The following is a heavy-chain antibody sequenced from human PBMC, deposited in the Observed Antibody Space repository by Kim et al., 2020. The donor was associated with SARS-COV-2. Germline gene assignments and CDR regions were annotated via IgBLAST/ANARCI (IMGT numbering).Heavy chain of an antibody. V-gene: IGHV3-30*18. CDR3: AKLYYDILTGYYKGRPF. CDR2: ISYDGSNK. CDR1: GFTFSSYG. J-gene: IGHJ3*01. Sequence: GGSLRLSCAASGFTFSSYGMHWVRQAPGKGLEWVAVISYDGSNKYYADSVKGRFTISRDNSKNTLYLQMNGLRAEDTAVYYCAKLYYDILTGYYKGRPF. D-gene: IGHD3-9*01.